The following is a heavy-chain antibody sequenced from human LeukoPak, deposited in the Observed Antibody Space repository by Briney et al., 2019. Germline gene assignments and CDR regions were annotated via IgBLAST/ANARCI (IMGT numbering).Heavy chain of an antibody. Sequence: ASVKVSCKVSGYTLTELSMHWVRQAPGKGLEWMGGFDPEDGETIYAQKFQGRVTMTEDTSTDTAYMELSSLRSEDTAVYYCASPPEKFYCSGGSCYGFILLFDYWGQGTLVTVSS. D-gene: IGHD2-15*01. J-gene: IGHJ4*02. CDR2: FDPEDGET. CDR1: GYTLTELS. V-gene: IGHV1-24*01. CDR3: ASPPEKFYCSGGSCYGFILLFDY.